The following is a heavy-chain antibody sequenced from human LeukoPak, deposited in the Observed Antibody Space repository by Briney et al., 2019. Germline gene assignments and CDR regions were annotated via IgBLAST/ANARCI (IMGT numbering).Heavy chain of an antibody. Sequence: RGSLRLSCAASGFIISDYFMSWIRQAPGKGLDWVSYISGSGGVIYYADSVKGRFSISRDKAKNSLFLQMNSLRADDTAVYYCAREGRVGATRGWFDPWGQGTLITVSS. D-gene: IGHD1-26*01. CDR1: GFIISDYF. V-gene: IGHV3-11*01. CDR3: AREGRVGATRGWFDP. J-gene: IGHJ5*02. CDR2: ISGSGGVI.